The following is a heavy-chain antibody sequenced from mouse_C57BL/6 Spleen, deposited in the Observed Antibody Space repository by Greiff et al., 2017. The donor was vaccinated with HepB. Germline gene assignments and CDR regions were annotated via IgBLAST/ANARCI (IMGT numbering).Heavy chain of an antibody. Sequence: EVQGVESGGGLVKPGGSLKLSCAASGFTFSSYAMSWVRQTPEKRLEWVATISDGGSYTYYPDNVKGRFTISRDNAKNNLYLQMSHLKSEDTAMYYCARDSNPYYFDYWGQGTTRTVSS. CDR3: ARDSNPYYFDY. CDR1: GFTFSSYA. D-gene: IGHD2-5*01. V-gene: IGHV5-4*01. J-gene: IGHJ2*01. CDR2: ISDGGSYT.